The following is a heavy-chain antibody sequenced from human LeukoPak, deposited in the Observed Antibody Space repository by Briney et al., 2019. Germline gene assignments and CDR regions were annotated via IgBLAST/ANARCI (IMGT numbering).Heavy chain of an antibody. Sequence: ASETLSLTCTVSGGSISSGGYYWSWIRQHPGKGLEWIGYIYYSGSTYYNPSPKSRVTISVDTSKNQFSLKLSSVTAADTAVYYCARTHDYERAFDIWGQGTMVTVSS. J-gene: IGHJ3*02. CDR1: GGSISSGGYY. CDR3: ARTHDYERAFDI. D-gene: IGHD4/OR15-4a*01. CDR2: IYYSGST. V-gene: IGHV4-31*03.